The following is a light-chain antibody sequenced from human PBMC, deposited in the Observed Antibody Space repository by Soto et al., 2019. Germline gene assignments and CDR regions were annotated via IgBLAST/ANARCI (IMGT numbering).Light chain of an antibody. CDR2: GAS. CDR3: QQYNNWPPYT. V-gene: IGKV3-15*01. CDR1: QSVRSN. Sequence: DTVMTQSPATLSVSPGERATLSCRASQSVRSNLAWYQQKPGQAPRLLIYGASTRATGIPARFSGSGSGTEFTLTISSLQSEDFAVYYCQQYNNWPPYTFGQGTKLEIK. J-gene: IGKJ2*01.